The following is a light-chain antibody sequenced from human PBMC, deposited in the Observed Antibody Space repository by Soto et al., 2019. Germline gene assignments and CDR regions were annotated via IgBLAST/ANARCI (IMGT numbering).Light chain of an antibody. CDR3: QQYDDLPIT. Sequence: DIQMTQSPSSLSASVGDRVTITCQASQDIDKFLNWYQQKPGKPPKLLIDDASNLATGVPSRFSGSGSGTDFTCTNSSLQPEDVATYYCQQYDDLPITFGQGTRLQIK. V-gene: IGKV1-33*01. CDR1: QDIDKF. J-gene: IGKJ5*01. CDR2: DAS.